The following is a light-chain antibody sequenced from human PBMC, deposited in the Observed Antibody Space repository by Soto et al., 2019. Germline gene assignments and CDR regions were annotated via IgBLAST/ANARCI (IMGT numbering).Light chain of an antibody. CDR2: GAS. CDR3: QQYNNWVA. Sequence: EIVMTQSPATLSVSPGERATLSCRASQSVSSNLAWYQQKYGQAPRLLIYGASTRATGIPARFSGSGSGTEFTLTNSSLQSEDFAVYYCQQYNNWVAFGQGTKVEIK. J-gene: IGKJ1*01. V-gene: IGKV3D-15*01. CDR1: QSVSSN.